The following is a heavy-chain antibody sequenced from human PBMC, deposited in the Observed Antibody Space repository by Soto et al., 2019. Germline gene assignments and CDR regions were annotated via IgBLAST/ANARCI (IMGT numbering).Heavy chain of an antibody. CDR3: ATSPYYDSSGYSEFDY. CDR1: GGSITSGGYY. Sequence: PSETLSLTCTVSGGSITSGGYYWSWIRQHPGKGLEWIGYIYYSGFTYYNPSLKSRVTISVDTSKNQFSLKLSSVTAADTAVYYCATSPYYDSSGYSEFDYWGQGTLVTVSS. V-gene: IGHV4-31*03. J-gene: IGHJ4*02. D-gene: IGHD3-22*01. CDR2: IYYSGFT.